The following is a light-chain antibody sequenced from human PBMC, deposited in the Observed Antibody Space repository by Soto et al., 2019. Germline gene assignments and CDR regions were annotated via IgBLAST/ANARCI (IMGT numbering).Light chain of an antibody. CDR3: QQSGNSPLT. CDR2: AVS. V-gene: IGKV3-20*01. Sequence: EIVLTQSPGTLSLSPGERATLSCRASQTLVNNYLSWFQQKPGQAPRLLIYAVSNRATGIADRFSGSGSGTDFTLTISRLEPEEYAVYYCQQSGNSPLTFGGGTKVEIK. J-gene: IGKJ4*01. CDR1: QTLVNNY.